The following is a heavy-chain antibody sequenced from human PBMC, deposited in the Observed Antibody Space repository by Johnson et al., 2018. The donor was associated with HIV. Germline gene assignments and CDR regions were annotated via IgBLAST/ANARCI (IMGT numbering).Heavy chain of an antibody. CDR2: ISWNSGSI. D-gene: IGHD1-1*01. CDR1: GFSFDDYA. V-gene: IGHV3-9*01. Sequence: VQLVESGGDLAQPGRSLRLSCAASGFSFDDYAMHWVRQAPGTGLEWVSGISWNSGSIGYADSVKGRFTISRDNSKNTLYLQMNGLREDDTAMFYCARGGYNWNDERADAFDIWGQGTMVTVSS. J-gene: IGHJ3*02. CDR3: ARGGYNWNDERADAFDI.